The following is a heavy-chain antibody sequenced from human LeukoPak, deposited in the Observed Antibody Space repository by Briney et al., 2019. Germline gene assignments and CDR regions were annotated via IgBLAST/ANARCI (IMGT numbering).Heavy chain of an antibody. CDR3: ARLVCSSTSCYLDY. CDR1: GGSISSSSYY. J-gene: IGHJ4*02. Sequence: SETLSLTCTVSGGSISSSSYYWGWIRQPPGKGLEWIGSIYYSGSTYYNPSLKSRVTISVDTSKNQFSLKLSSVTAADTAVYYCARLVCSSTSCYLDYWGQGTLVTVSS. CDR2: IYYSGST. V-gene: IGHV4-39*01. D-gene: IGHD2-2*01.